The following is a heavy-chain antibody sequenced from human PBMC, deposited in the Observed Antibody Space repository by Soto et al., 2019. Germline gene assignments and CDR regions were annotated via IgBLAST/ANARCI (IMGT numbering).Heavy chain of an antibody. CDR3: ASGGYWVYYGMDV. D-gene: IGHD3-22*01. CDR1: GFTFSSYV. J-gene: IGHJ6*02. V-gene: IGHV3-23*01. Sequence: EVQVLESGGGLVQPGGSLRLSCAASGFTFSSYVMNWVRQAPGKGLEWVSGISGSGGRTYYADSVKGRFTISRDNSEDTLYLQMNSLRAEDTAVYYCASGGYWVYYGMDVWGQGTTVTVSS. CDR2: ISGSGGRT.